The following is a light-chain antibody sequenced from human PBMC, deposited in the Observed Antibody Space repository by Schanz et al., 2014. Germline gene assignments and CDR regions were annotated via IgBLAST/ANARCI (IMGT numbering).Light chain of an antibody. CDR1: QSVSNN. Sequence: EIVMTQSPVTLSVSPGERATVSCRASQSVSNNLAWHQRKPGQAPRLIIYGASTRATGIPARFSGSGSGTEVTLTISSLQSEDFAVYYCQQYNNWPLTFGGGTKVEIK. J-gene: IGKJ4*01. CDR2: GAS. CDR3: QQYNNWPLT. V-gene: IGKV3-15*01.